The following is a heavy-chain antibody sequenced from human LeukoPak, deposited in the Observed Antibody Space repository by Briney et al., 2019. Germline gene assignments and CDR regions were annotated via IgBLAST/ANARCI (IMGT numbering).Heavy chain of an antibody. CDR2: INHSGST. D-gene: IGHD2-2*01. J-gene: IGHJ6*02. Sequence: SETLSLTCAVYGGSFSGYYWSWIRQPPVKGLEWIGEINHSGSTNYNPSLKSRVTISVDTSKNQFSLKLSSVTAADTAVYYCARALGYCSSTSCHYYGMDVWGQGTTVTVSS. V-gene: IGHV4-34*01. CDR3: ARALGYCSSTSCHYYGMDV. CDR1: GGSFSGYY.